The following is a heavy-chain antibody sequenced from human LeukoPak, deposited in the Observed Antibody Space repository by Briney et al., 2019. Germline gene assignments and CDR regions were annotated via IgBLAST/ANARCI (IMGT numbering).Heavy chain of an antibody. CDR3: ARVVTTKQNWLDP. Sequence: PETLSLTCAVSGYSISSGYYWGWIRQPPGKGLEWIGSIYHSGSTYYNPSLKSRVTISVDTSKNQFSLKLSSVTAADTAVYYCARVVTTKQNWLDPWGQGTLVTVSS. V-gene: IGHV4-38-2*01. CDR1: GYSISSGYY. CDR2: IYHSGST. J-gene: IGHJ5*02. D-gene: IGHD4-17*01.